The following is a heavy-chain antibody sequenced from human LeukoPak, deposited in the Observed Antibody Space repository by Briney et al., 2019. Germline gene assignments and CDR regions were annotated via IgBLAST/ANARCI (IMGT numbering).Heavy chain of an antibody. CDR2: IIPIFGTA. CDR3: ARGWLAETTVVTPYNY. V-gene: IGHV1-69*13. J-gene: IGHJ4*02. CDR1: GGTFSSYA. D-gene: IGHD4-23*01. Sequence: GASVKVSCKASGGTFSSYAISWVRQAPGRGLEWMGGIIPIFGTANYAQKFQGRVTITADESTSTAYMELSSLRSEDTAVYYCARGWLAETTVVTPYNYWGQGTLVTVSS.